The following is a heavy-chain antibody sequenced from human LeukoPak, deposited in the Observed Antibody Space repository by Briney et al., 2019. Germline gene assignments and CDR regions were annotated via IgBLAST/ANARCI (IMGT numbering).Heavy chain of an antibody. D-gene: IGHD7-27*01. CDR3: AKDSVRFTGDLYYFDY. CDR2: IRNDGSTK. V-gene: IGHV3-30*02. CDR1: GFTFSSYG. Sequence: GGSLRLSCAASGFTFSSYGMHWVRQAPGKGLEWVAFIRNDGSTKYYPDSVKGRSTISRDNSKNTVYLQMNSLRVEDTAVYYCAKDSVRFTGDLYYFDYWGQGTLVTVSS. J-gene: IGHJ4*02.